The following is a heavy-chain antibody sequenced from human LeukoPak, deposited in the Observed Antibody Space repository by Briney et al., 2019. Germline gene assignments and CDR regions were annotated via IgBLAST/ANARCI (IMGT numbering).Heavy chain of an antibody. J-gene: IGHJ4*02. D-gene: IGHD3-22*01. CDR1: GGSISSGGYY. V-gene: IGHV4-31*03. CDR2: IYYSGST. Sequence: KPSQTLSLTCTVSGGSISSGGYYWSWIRQHAGKGLEWIGYIYYSGSTHYNPSLKSRVTISVDTSKNQFSLKLSSVTAADTAVYYCARVTYDMCFDYWGQGTLVTVSS. CDR3: ARVTYDMCFDY.